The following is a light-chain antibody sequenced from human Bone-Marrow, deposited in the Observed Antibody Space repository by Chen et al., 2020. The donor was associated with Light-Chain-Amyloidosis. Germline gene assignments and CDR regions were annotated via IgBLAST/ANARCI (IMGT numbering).Light chain of an antibody. CDR3: QQRSSWPT. J-gene: IGKJ5*01. CDR2: DAS. CDR1: ESISFY. Sequence: EIVLTQSPATVSLSPGDTATLSCRASESISFYLTWYQQKPGQAPRLLIYDASHRATGTPARFSGSGSGTDFTLTITNLEPDDFAVYYCQQRSSWPTFGQGTRLEI. V-gene: IGKV3-11*01.